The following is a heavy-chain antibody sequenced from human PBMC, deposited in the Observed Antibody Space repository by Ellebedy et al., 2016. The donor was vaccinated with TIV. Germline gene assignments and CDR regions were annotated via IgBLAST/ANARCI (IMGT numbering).Heavy chain of an antibody. D-gene: IGHD4-17*01. Sequence: MPSETLSLTCSVSGDSISGGDYYWNWIRQSPGKGLEWIGNIYYTGSSYYNPSLKSRATISLDTSKTQFSLKLTSVTAADTAVYYCARDLTTVTFHGMDVWGKGTTVTVSS. CDR1: GDSISGGDYY. CDR2: IYYTGSS. J-gene: IGHJ6*04. V-gene: IGHV4-30-4*01. CDR3: ARDLTTVTFHGMDV.